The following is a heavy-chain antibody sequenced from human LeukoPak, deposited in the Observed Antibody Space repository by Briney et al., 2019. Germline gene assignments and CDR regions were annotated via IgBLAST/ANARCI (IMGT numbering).Heavy chain of an antibody. CDR2: INPNSGGT. V-gene: IGHV1-2*02. D-gene: IGHD6-13*01. CDR3: ARVLFQRAAAGFLAGY. CDR1: GYTFTGYY. Sequence: ASVKVSCKASGYTFTGYYMHWVRQAPGQGLEWMGWINPNSGGTNYAQKFQGRVTMTRDTSISTAYMELSRLRSDDTAVYYCARVLFQRAAAGFLAGYWGQGTLVTVSS. J-gene: IGHJ4*02.